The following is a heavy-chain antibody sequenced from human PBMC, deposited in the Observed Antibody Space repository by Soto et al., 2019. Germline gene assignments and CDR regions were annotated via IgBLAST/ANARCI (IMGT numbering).Heavy chain of an antibody. V-gene: IGHV4-31*03. CDR1: GGSISSGGYY. Sequence: TLSLTCTVSGGSISSGGYYWSWIRQHPGKGLEWIGYIYYSGSTYYNPSLKSRVTISVDTSKNQFSLKLSSVTAADTAVYYGASAGYCTNGVCLRYCSGGSCKEEVWGKGTTVTVSS. J-gene: IGHJ6*04. CDR2: IYYSGST. D-gene: IGHD2-8*01. CDR3: ASAGYCTNGVCLRYCSGGSCKEEV.